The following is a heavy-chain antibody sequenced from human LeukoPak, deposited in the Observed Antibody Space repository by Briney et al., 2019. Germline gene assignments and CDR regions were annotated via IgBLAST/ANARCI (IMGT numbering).Heavy chain of an antibody. CDR2: INPNSGGT. Sequence: GASVKVSCKASGYTFTGYYMHWVRQAPGQGLEWMGWINPNSGGTNYAQKFQGRVTMTRDTSISTAYMELSRLRSDDTAVYYCARVRSMGAQDYYYYGMDVWGQGTTVTVSS. CDR3: ARVRSMGAQDYYYYGMDV. V-gene: IGHV1-2*02. CDR1: GYTFTGYY. J-gene: IGHJ6*02. D-gene: IGHD1-26*01.